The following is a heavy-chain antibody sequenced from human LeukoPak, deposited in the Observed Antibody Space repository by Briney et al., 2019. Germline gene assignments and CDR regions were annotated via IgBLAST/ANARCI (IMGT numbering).Heavy chain of an antibody. J-gene: IGHJ4*02. CDR1: GGSISSGGYN. Sequence: PSETLSLTCTVSGGSISSGGYNWSWIRQHPGKGLEWIGYIYYSGSTYYNPSLKSRVTISVDTSKNQFSLKLSSVTAADTAVYYCARAPLGGSYCDYWGQGTLVTVSS. D-gene: IGHD1-26*01. CDR3: ARAPLGGSYCDY. V-gene: IGHV4-31*03. CDR2: IYYSGST.